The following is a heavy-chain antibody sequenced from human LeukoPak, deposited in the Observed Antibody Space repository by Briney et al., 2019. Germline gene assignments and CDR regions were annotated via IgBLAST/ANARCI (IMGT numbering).Heavy chain of an antibody. CDR3: ARGSVQLWLRDTYYYMDV. J-gene: IGHJ6*03. V-gene: IGHV3-20*04. Sequence: GALRLSCAASGFTFDDYAMNWVRQVPGGGLEWLSGINWNGRITEYADSVKDRFTISRQNTKNSLYLSMNKLGGEDTALYFCARGSVQLWLRDTYYYMDVWGKGTTVTVSS. CDR1: GFTFDDYA. CDR2: INWNGRIT. D-gene: IGHD5-18*01.